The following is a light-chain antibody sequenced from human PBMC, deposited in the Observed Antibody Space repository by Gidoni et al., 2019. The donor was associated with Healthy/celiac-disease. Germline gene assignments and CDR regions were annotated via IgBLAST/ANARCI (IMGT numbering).Light chain of an antibody. Sequence: DIQMTQSPSSLSASVGDRVTITCQASQDISNYLNWYQQKPGKAPKLLIYDASNLYTGVPSRFSGSGSGTDFTFTISSLQPEDIATYYCQQYDNLPFTFGQGTKLEIK. V-gene: IGKV1-33*01. CDR2: DAS. CDR1: QDISNY. J-gene: IGKJ2*01. CDR3: QQYDNLPFT.